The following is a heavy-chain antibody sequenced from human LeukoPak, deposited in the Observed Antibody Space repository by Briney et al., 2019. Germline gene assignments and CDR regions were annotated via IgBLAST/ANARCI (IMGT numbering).Heavy chain of an antibody. D-gene: IGHD1-7*01. CDR1: GXSISSSSYY. Sequence: KPSETLSLTCTVSGXSISSSSYYWGWIRQPPGKGLEWIGSIYYSGSTYYNPSLKSRVTISVDTSKNQFSLKLSSVTAADTAVYYCAREWNYVIDSWGQGTLVTVSS. CDR3: AREWNYVIDS. V-gene: IGHV4-39*02. CDR2: IYYSGST. J-gene: IGHJ5*01.